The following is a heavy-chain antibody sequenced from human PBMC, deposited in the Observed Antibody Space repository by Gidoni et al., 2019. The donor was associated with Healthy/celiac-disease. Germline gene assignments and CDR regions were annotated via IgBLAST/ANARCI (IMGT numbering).Heavy chain of an antibody. CDR3: TTDPMYYDSSGYYWGWFDP. CDR1: GFTFSNAW. J-gene: IGHJ5*02. D-gene: IGHD3-22*01. V-gene: IGHV3-15*07. CDR2: IKSKTDGGTT. Sequence: EVQLVESGGGLVKPGGSLRLSCAASGFTFSNAWMNWVRQDPGKGLEWVGRIKSKTDGGTTDYAAPVKGRFTISRDDSKNTLYLQMNSLKTEDTAVYYCTTDPMYYDSSGYYWGWFDPWGQGTLVTVSS.